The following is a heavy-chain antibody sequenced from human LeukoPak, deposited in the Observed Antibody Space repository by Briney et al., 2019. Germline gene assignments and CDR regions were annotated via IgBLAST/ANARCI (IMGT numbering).Heavy chain of an antibody. CDR2: IHYSGST. D-gene: IGHD2-2*01. CDR3: ARRDQGYFDY. CDR1: GGSISSYY. Sequence: SETLSLTCTVSGGSISSYYWSWIRQPPGKGLEWIGYIHYSGSTNYNPSLKSRVTISVDTSKNQFSLKLSSVTAADTAVYYCARRDQGYFDYWGQGTLVTVSS. J-gene: IGHJ4*02. V-gene: IGHV4-59*08.